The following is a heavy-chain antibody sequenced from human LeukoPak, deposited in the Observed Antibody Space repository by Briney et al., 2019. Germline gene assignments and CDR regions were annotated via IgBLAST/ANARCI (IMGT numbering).Heavy chain of an antibody. CDR3: ARGFHRPYGSGSYYNSGYDY. D-gene: IGHD3-10*01. CDR1: GYTFTSYY. CDR2: INPSGGST. V-gene: IGHV1-46*01. J-gene: IGHJ4*02. Sequence: ASVKVSCKASGYTFTSYYMHWVRQAPGQGLEWMGIINPSGGSTSYAQKFQGRVTMTRDTSTSTVYMELSSLRSEDTAVYYCARGFHRPYGSGSYYNSGYDYWGQGTLVTVSS.